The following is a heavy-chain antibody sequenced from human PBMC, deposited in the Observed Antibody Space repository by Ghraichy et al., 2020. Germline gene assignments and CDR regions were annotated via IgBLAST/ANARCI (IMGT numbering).Heavy chain of an antibody. V-gene: IGHV3-49*03. J-gene: IGHJ4*02. CDR2: IRSKAYGGTT. Sequence: GGSLRLSCTASGFTFGDYAMSWFRQAPGKGLEWVGFIRSKAYGGTTEYAASVKGRFTISRDDSKSIAYLQMNSLKTEDTAVYYCTRVPLLRFLEWLSDYWGQGTLVTVSS. CDR3: TRVPLLRFLEWLSDY. D-gene: IGHD3-3*01. CDR1: GFTFGDYA.